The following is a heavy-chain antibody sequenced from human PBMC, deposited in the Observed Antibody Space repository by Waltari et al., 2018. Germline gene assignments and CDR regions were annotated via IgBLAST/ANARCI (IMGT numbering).Heavy chain of an antibody. J-gene: IGHJ4*02. Sequence: QVQLQESGPGLVKPSETLSLTCTVSAGPISRYYWSWIRQPPGKGLEWIGYIYYSGSTNYNPSLKSRVTISVDTSKKQFALKLSSVTAADTAVYYCARESSGWLYYFDYWGQGTLVTVSS. D-gene: IGHD6-19*01. CDR1: AGPISRYY. V-gene: IGHV4-59*01. CDR3: ARESSGWLYYFDY. CDR2: IYYSGST.